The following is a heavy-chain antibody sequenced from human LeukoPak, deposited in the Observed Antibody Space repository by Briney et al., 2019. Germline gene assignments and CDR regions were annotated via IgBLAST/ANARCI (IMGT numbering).Heavy chain of an antibody. CDR1: GYTFTTNG. V-gene: IGHV1-18*04. J-gene: IGHJ3*02. D-gene: IGHD2-2*01. CDR2: ISPYDGDT. Sequence: GASVRVSCKASGYTFTTNGVSWVRQAPGQGLEWLAWISPYDGDTNYTQDLQGRVTLSTDTSTSTAYMELTSLRSDDTAVYYCARLRVGIYSSRDAFDIWGQGTMVTVSS. CDR3: ARLRVGIYSSRDAFDI.